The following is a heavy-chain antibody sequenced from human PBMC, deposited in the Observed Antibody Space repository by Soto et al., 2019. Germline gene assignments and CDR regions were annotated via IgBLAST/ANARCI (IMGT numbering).Heavy chain of an antibody. V-gene: IGHV4-59*01. D-gene: IGHD3-10*01. J-gene: IGHJ6*02. CDR2: IYYSGST. CDR1: GGSISSYY. CDR3: ARDYYGSGSYKDYYYGMDV. Sequence: SETLSLTCTVSGGSISSYYWSWIRQPPGKGLEWIGYIYYSGSTNYNPSLKSRVTISVDTSKNQFSLKLSSVTAADTAVYYCARDYYGSGSYKDYYYGMDVWGQGTTVPVSS.